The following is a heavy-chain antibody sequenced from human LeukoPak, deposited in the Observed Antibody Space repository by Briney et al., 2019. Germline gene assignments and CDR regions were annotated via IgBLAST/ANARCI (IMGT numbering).Heavy chain of an antibody. CDR2: INPNSGGT. D-gene: IGHD2/OR15-2a*01. J-gene: IGHJ2*01. V-gene: IGHV1-2*02. Sequence: ASVKVSCKASGYTFTGYYMHWVRQAPGQGLEWMGWINPNSGGTNYAQKFQGRVTITRDTSITTAYMELSRLRSDDTAVYYCARNRAAALKYYYYFDLWGRGTLVTVSS. CDR3: ARNRAAALKYYYYFDL. CDR1: GYTFTGYY.